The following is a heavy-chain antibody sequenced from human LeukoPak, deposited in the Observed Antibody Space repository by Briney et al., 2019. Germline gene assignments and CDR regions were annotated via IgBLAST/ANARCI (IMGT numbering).Heavy chain of an antibody. Sequence: SETLSLTCTVYGGSISGGTYYSGWIRQPPGKGLQWIGTVSYSGTTYYKSSVKSRVTISVDTSKNQFSLYLNSVTAADTAVYYCARHGGYIFLNWFDPWGQGTLVTVSS. CDR3: ARHGGYIFLNWFDP. D-gene: IGHD6-19*01. CDR1: GGSISGGTYY. CDR2: VSYSGTT. V-gene: IGHV4-39*01. J-gene: IGHJ5*01.